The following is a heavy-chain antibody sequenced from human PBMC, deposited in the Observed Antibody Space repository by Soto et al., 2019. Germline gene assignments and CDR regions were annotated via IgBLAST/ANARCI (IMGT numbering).Heavy chain of an antibody. Sequence: EVQLLESGGGLVQPGGSLRLSCAASGFTFSSYAMNWVRQAPGKGLAWVSTISFSGVNRHYADSVKGRFTISRDNSKNTLYLQMNSLRAEDTAIYYCAKVGSGSYSAHSWGQGTLVTVSS. CDR1: GFTFSSYA. J-gene: IGHJ4*02. D-gene: IGHD3-10*01. V-gene: IGHV3-23*01. CDR2: ISFSGVNR. CDR3: AKVGSGSYSAHS.